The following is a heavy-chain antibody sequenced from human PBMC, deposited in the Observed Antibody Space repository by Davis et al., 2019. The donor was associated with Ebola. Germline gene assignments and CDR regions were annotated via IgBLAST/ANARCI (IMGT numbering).Heavy chain of an antibody. Sequence: SETLSLTCVVSGGSFSGFSWSWIRQSPGKGLEWIGEINHSGGTNYNPSLKSRLTMSVDTSKNQFSLQLSSVTAADAAMYYCARGRVYYEFWSGYHAFDYWGQGTLVSVSS. CDR1: GGSFSGFS. CDR3: ARGRVYYEFWSGYHAFDY. D-gene: IGHD3-3*01. CDR2: INHSGGT. J-gene: IGHJ4*02. V-gene: IGHV4-34*01.